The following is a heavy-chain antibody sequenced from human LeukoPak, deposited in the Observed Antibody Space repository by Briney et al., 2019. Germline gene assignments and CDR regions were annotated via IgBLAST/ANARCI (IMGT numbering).Heavy chain of an antibody. CDR1: GFTVSSNY. J-gene: IGHJ6*02. D-gene: IGHD3-10*01. V-gene: IGHV3-66*01. Sequence: GGSLRLSCAASGFTVSSNYMSWVRQAPGKGLEWVSVIYSGGSTYYADSVKGRFTISRDNSKNTLYLQMNSLRAEDTAVYYCARDSGDHYYYYYGMDVWGQGTLVTVSS. CDR3: ARDSGDHYYYYYGMDV. CDR2: IYSGGST.